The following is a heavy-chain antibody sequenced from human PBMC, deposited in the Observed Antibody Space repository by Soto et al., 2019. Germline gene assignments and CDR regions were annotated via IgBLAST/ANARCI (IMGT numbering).Heavy chain of an antibody. CDR2: INPNSGGT. Sequence: ASVKVSCKASGYTFTGYYMHWVRQAPGQGLEWMGWINPNSGGTNYAQKFQGWVTMTRDTSISTAYMELSRLNSDDTAVYYYARGFPLLITFGGVIVIGSPEFDYWGQGTLVTVSS. V-gene: IGHV1-2*04. D-gene: IGHD3-16*02. CDR3: ARGFPLLITFGGVIVIGSPEFDY. J-gene: IGHJ4*02. CDR1: GYTFTGYY.